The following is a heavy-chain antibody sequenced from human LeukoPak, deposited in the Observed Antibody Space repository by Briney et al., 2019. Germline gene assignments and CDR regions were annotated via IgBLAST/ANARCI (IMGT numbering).Heavy chain of an antibody. CDR1: GFTFSSYA. J-gene: IGHJ3*02. CDR3: ARRDSSSWYKAFDI. Sequence: SGGSLRLSCAASGFTFSSYAMDWVRQAPGKGLEWVAVISYAGSNKYYADSLKGRFTISRDNSKNTLYLHMNSLRAEDTAVYYCARRDSSSWYKAFDIWGQGTMVTVSS. D-gene: IGHD6-13*01. CDR2: ISYAGSNK. V-gene: IGHV3-30-3*01.